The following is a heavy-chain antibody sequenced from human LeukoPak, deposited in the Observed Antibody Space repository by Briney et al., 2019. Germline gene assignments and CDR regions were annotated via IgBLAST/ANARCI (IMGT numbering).Heavy chain of an antibody. J-gene: IGHJ4*02. CDR2: IYTSGST. CDR1: GGSISSGSDY. Sequence: SQTLSLTCTVSGGSISSGSDYWSWIRQPAGKGLEWIGRIYTSGSTNYNPSLKSRVTISVDKSKNQFSLKLSSVTAADTAVYYCARDRDLGYWGQGTLVTVSS. CDR3: ARDRDLGY. V-gene: IGHV4-61*02.